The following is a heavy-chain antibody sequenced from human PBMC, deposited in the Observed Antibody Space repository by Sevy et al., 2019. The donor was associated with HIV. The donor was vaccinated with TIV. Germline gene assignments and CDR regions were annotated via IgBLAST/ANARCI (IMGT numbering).Heavy chain of an antibody. V-gene: IGHV4-34*01. D-gene: IGHD5-18*01. J-gene: IGHJ4*02. Sequence: SETLSLTCAVYGGSFSGYYWSWIRQPPRKGLEWIGEINHSGSTNYNPSLKSRVTISVDTSKNQFSLKLSSVTAVDTAVYYCARAYSYGHHFDYWGQGTLVTVSS. CDR2: INHSGST. CDR1: GGSFSGYY. CDR3: ARAYSYGHHFDY.